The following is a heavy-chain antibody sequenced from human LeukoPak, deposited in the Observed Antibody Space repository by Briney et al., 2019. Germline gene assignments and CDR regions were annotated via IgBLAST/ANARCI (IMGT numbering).Heavy chain of an antibody. Sequence: PGGSLRLSCAASGFTFSSYAMHWVRQAPGKGLEWVAVISYDGSNKYYADSVKGRFTISRDNSKNTLYLQMNSLRAEDTAVYYCETIAVAGTPFDYWGQGTLVTVSS. CDR3: ETIAVAGTPFDY. CDR2: ISYDGSNK. CDR1: GFTFSSYA. D-gene: IGHD6-19*01. J-gene: IGHJ4*02. V-gene: IGHV3-30-3*01.